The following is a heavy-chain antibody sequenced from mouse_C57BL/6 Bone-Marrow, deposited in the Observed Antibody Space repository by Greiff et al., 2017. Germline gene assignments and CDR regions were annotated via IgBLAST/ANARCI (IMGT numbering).Heavy chain of an antibody. D-gene: IGHD1-1*01. CDR3: ARRDITTVVVDY. J-gene: IGHJ2*01. CDR2: ISSGSSTI. Sequence: EVKLMESGGGLVKPGGSLKLSCAASGFTFSDYGMHWVRQAPEKGLEWVAYISSGSSTIYYADTVKGRFTISRDNAKNTLFLQMTSLRSEDTAMYYCARRDITTVVVDYWGQGTTLTVSS. CDR1: GFTFSDYG. V-gene: IGHV5-17*01.